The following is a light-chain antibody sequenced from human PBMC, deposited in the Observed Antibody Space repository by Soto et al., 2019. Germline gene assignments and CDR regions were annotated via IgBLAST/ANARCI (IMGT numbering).Light chain of an antibody. CDR2: EVS. Sequence: QSALTQPPSASGSPGQSVTISCTGTSSDVGGYNYVSWYQQHPGKAPKHMIYEVSKRPSGVPDRFSGSKSGNTASLTVSGLQAEDEADYYCSSYAGSNNLVVFGGGTKVTVL. J-gene: IGLJ2*01. CDR3: SSYAGSNNLVV. V-gene: IGLV2-8*01. CDR1: SSDVGGYNY.